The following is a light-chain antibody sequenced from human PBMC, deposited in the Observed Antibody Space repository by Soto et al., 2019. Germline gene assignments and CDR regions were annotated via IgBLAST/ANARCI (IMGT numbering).Light chain of an antibody. V-gene: IGKV3-20*01. CDR3: QQNGRSPT. CDR2: DAV. Sequence: EIVLTQSPDALSLSPGERVSLSCRASRPVVRQYIDWYHQTPGQAPRLLIHDAVSRATGIPDRFSGSDSASGTDFTLFISGLEHEDCGVFYWQQNGRSPTFGPGTKVEVK. CDR1: RPVVRQY. J-gene: IGKJ3*01.